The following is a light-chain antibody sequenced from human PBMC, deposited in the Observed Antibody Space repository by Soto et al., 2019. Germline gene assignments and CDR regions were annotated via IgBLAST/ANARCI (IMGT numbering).Light chain of an antibody. CDR3: QQYKDYPWT. CDR2: KAS. CDR1: QSISAW. Sequence: EIQVTQSPSTVSASVGARVSINCPASQSISAWLAWYKQKPGKETRLLIYKASTLEIGVPSRVSGSGSGTEVTLTISSLQPDDVAIYYCQQYKDYPWTFGQGTQVDIK. V-gene: IGKV1-5*03. J-gene: IGKJ1*01.